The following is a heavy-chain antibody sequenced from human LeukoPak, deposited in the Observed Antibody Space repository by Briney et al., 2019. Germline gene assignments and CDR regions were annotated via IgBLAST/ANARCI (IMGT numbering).Heavy chain of an antibody. Sequence: SETLALTCTVSGDSIRSFYWRWIRQPPGKGLEWVGYIYNTGSTDYNPSLKGRVTISIDTSKKQFSLRLSSVTAADTAVYYCARSFPYGSGSYSYYIDVWGQGTLVTVSS. J-gene: IGHJ4*02. CDR2: IYNTGST. D-gene: IGHD3-10*01. CDR1: GDSIRSFY. V-gene: IGHV4-59*08. CDR3: ARSFPYGSGSYSYYIDV.